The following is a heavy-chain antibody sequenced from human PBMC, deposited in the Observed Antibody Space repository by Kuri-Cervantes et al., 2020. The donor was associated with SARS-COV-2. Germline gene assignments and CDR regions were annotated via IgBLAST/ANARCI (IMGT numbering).Heavy chain of an antibody. CDR1: GFTFSDYY. CDR3: ARVLGGWYYFDY. D-gene: IGHD6-19*01. V-gene: IGHV3-53*04. CDR2: IYSGGST. J-gene: IGHJ4*02. Sequence: ETLSLTCAASGFTFSDYYMSWIRQAPGKGLEWVSVIYSGGSTYYADSVKGRFTISRHNSKNTLYLQMNSLRAEDTAVYYCARVLGGWYYFDYWGQGTLVTVSS.